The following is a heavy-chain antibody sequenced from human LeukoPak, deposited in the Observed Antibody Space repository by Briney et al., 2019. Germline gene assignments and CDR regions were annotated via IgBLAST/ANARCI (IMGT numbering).Heavy chain of an antibody. J-gene: IGHJ4*02. V-gene: IGHV3-15*01. Sequence: GGSLRLSCAASGFTFSNAWMSWVRQAPGKGLEWVGRIKSKTDGGTTEYAAPVKGRFTISRDDSKNTLYLQMNSLKTEDTAIYYCTTYSSSYYSFDYWGQGTLVTDSS. CDR2: IKSKTDGGTT. CDR3: TTYSSSYYSFDY. CDR1: GFTFSNAW. D-gene: IGHD6-13*01.